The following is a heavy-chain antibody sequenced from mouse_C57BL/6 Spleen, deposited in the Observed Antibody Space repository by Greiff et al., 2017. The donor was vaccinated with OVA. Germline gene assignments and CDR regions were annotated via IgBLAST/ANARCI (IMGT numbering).Heavy chain of an antibody. CDR3: ARGDYSNYGGFAY. V-gene: IGHV5-16*01. J-gene: IGHJ3*01. CDR2: INYDGSST. CDR1: GFTFSDYY. D-gene: IGHD2-5*01. Sequence: DVKLVESEGGLVQPGSSMKLSCTASGFTFSDYYMAWVRQVPEKGLEWVANINYDGSSTYYLDSLKSRFIISRDNAKNILYLQMSSLKSEDTATYYCARGDYSNYGGFAYWGQGTLVTVSA.